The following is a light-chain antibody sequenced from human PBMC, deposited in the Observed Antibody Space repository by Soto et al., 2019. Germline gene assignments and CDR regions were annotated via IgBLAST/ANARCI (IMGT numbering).Light chain of an antibody. CDR1: QGISNY. V-gene: IGKV1-27*01. CDR2: AAS. CDR3: HKYHSAPVST. Sequence: DIQMTQSPSSLSASVGDRVTITCRASQGISNYLAWYQQKPGKVPKLLIYAASTLQSGVPSRFSGSGSGTDFTLTISSLQPEDVATYSCHKYHSAPVSTFGGVTKVEIK. J-gene: IGKJ4*01.